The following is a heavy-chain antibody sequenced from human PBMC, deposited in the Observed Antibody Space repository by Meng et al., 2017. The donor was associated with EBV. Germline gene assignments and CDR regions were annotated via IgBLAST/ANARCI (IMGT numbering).Heavy chain of an antibody. J-gene: IGHJ4*02. Sequence: QCGGVGEKSGCSVNGSCRTSGGTFRSDVVSRGREGPVKGREWAGGLIPMVVAPHYAQKIQSRVTIFADESTSTHSMEFNSLRSEDTAMYYCASESGRRFTPDYWGQGTLVTVSS. CDR3: ASESGRRFTPDY. V-gene: IGHV1-69*01. CDR1: GGTFRSDV. CDR2: LIPMVVAP. D-gene: IGHD3-10*01.